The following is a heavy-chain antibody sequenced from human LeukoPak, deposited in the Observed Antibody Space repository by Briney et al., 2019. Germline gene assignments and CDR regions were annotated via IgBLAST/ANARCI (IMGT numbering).Heavy chain of an antibody. J-gene: IGHJ4*02. CDR1: GFTFSSYA. CDR2: ISFDGNNK. Sequence: PGRSLRLSCAASGFTFSSYAIHWVRQAPGKGLEWVAVISFDGNNKYYADSVKGRFTISRDTSKNTLYLQMNSLRTEDTAVYYCAKGYCTSTSCHFDYWGQGTLVTVSS. CDR3: AKGYCTSTSCHFDY. V-gene: IGHV3-30-3*01. D-gene: IGHD2-2*01.